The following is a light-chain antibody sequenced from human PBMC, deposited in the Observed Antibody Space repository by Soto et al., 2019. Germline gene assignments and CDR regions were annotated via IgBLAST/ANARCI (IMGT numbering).Light chain of an antibody. CDR3: SSYTNSRILV. CDR2: EVS. V-gene: IGLV2-14*01. J-gene: IGLJ2*01. CDR1: NSDVGGYNY. Sequence: QSALTQPASVSGSPGQSITISCTGTNSDVGGYNYVSWYQQHPGKAPKLMIYEVSNRPSGVSNRFSGSKSGNTASLTISGLQAEDEADYYCSSYTNSRILVFGGGTKVTVL.